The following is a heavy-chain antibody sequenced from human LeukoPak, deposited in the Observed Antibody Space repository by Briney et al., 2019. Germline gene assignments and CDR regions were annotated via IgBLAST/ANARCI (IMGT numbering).Heavy chain of an antibody. J-gene: IGHJ3*02. D-gene: IGHD5-12*01. CDR2: INSDGSSR. Sequence: PGGSLRLSCAASGFTFSSYWMHWVRQAPGKGLVWVSRINSDGSSRGYADSVKGRFTISRDNAKNTLYLQMNSLRAEDTAVYYCARDGYELDAFDIWGRGTMVTVSS. V-gene: IGHV3-74*01. CDR1: GFTFSSYW. CDR3: ARDGYELDAFDI.